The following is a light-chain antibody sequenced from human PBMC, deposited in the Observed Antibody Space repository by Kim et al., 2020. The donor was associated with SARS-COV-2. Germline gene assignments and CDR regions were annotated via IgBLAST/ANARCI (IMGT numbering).Light chain of an antibody. CDR2: AAS. V-gene: IGKV1-27*01. CDR1: QGISSS. CDR3: QKYDRAPWT. J-gene: IGKJ1*01. Sequence: IQMTQSPSSLSASVGDRVTITCRANQGISSSLAWYQQNPGKVPRLLIYAASALQSGVPSRFSGSGSGTDFTLTISSLQPEDVATYYCQKYDRAPWTFGQGTKVDIK.